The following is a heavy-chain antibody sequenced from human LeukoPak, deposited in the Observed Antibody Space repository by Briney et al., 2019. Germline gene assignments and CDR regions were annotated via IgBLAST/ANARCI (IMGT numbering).Heavy chain of an antibody. Sequence: SETLSLTCTVSGGSISSGDYYWSWIRQPPGKGLEWIGYIYYSGSTYYNPSLKSRVTISVDTSKKQFSLKLSSVTAADTAVYYCVTYYFDSSGPKKNYWGQGTLVTISS. V-gene: IGHV4-30-4*01. CDR1: GGSISSGDYY. D-gene: IGHD3-22*01. CDR3: VTYYFDSSGPKKNY. J-gene: IGHJ4*02. CDR2: IYYSGST.